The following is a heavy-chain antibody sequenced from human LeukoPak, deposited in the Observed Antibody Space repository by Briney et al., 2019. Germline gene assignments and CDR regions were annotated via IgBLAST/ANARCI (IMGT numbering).Heavy chain of an antibody. V-gene: IGHV4-59*01. Sequence: SETLSLTCTVSGGSISGSYWGWIRQPPGKGLEWIAYMYNSGSTNYNPPLKSRVTISIDTSKNQFSLKLSSLTAADTAIYYCARGIESYGDYGYWGQGILVTVSS. CDR3: ARGIESYGDYGY. D-gene: IGHD4-17*01. J-gene: IGHJ4*02. CDR1: GGSISGSY. CDR2: MYNSGST.